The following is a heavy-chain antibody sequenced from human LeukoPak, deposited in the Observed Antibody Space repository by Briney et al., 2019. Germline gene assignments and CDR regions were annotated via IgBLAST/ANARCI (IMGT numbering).Heavy chain of an antibody. CDR1: GYTFTSYG. V-gene: IGHV1-18*01. CDR2: ISAYNGNT. CDR3: ARERGWFQFDY. Sequence: ASVKVSCKASGYTFTSYGISWVRQAPGQGLEWMGWISAYNGNTNYAQKFQGWVTMTRDTSISTAYMELSRLGSDDTAVYYCARERGWFQFDYWGQGTLVTVSS. J-gene: IGHJ4*02. D-gene: IGHD6-19*01.